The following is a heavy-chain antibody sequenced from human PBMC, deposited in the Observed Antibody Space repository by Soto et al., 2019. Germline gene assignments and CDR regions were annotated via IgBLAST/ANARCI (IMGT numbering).Heavy chain of an antibody. CDR2: FDPEDGET. Sequence: ASVKVSCKVSGYTLTELSMHWVRQAPGKGLEWMGGFDPEDGETIYAQKFQGRVTMTEDTSTDTAYMELSSLRSEDTAVYYCATYIVTPYYFDYWGQGTLVTVSS. CDR1: GYTLTELS. CDR3: ATYIVTPYYFDY. V-gene: IGHV1-24*01. D-gene: IGHD2-15*01. J-gene: IGHJ4*02.